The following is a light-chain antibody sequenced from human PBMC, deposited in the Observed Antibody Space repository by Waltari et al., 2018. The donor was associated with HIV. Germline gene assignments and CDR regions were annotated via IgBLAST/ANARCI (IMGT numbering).Light chain of an antibody. J-gene: IGLJ3*02. Sequence: SYVLTQPPSVSVAPGKTARITCGGNNIGSKSVHWYQQKPGQAPVLVIYYDSDRPSGFPGRFSGSNSGNTATLTISRVEAGDEADYYCQVWDSSSDLSWVFGGGTKLTVL. V-gene: IGLV3-21*04. CDR2: YDS. CDR1: NIGSKS. CDR3: QVWDSSSDLSWV.